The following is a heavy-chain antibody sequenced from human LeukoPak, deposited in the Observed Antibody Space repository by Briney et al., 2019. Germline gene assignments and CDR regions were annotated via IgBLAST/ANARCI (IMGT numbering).Heavy chain of an antibody. J-gene: IGHJ4*02. V-gene: IGHV3-9*01. CDR2: ISWNSGSI. CDR3: AKARIAVAALDY. Sequence: PGGSLRLSCAASGFTFDDYAMHWVRQAPGKGLEWVSGISWNSGSIGYADSVKGRFTISRDNAKNSLYLQMSSLRAEDTALYYCAKARIAVAALDYWGQGTLVTVSS. CDR1: GFTFDDYA. D-gene: IGHD6-19*01.